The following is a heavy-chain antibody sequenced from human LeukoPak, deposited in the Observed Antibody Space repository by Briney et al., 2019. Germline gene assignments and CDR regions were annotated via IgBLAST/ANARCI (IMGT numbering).Heavy chain of an antibody. CDR1: GFTFRNYG. V-gene: IGHV3-30*02. CDR3: ATLRSDSSGWYYFDY. Sequence: PGGSLRLSCAASGFTFRNYGMHWVRQAPGKGLEWVALIWYDGSNKYYADSVKGRFTISRDNSKNMLYLPMNSLRTEDTAVYYCATLRSDSSGWYYFDYWGQGTLVTVSS. D-gene: IGHD6-19*01. CDR2: IWYDGSNK. J-gene: IGHJ4*02.